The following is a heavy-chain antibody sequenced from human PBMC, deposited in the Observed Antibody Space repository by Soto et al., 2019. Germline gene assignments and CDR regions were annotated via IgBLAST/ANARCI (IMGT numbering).Heavy chain of an antibody. CDR1: GFPFSYFY. Sequence: TGGSVRLPCAASGFPFSYFYMSWVRQAPGKGLEWVAYISGTDPYMKYADAVRGRFTISRDNAKNSVYLQMNSLRDDDTAVYYCARGSSVRGMNVWGQGNTVTVSS. V-gene: IGHV3-11*06. J-gene: IGHJ6*02. CDR2: ISGTDPYM. D-gene: IGHD6-13*01. CDR3: ARGSSVRGMNV.